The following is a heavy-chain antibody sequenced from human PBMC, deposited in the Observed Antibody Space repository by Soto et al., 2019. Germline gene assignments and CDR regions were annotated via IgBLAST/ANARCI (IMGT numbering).Heavy chain of an antibody. J-gene: IGHJ6*02. Sequence: SETLSLTCTVSGGSISSGGYYWSWIRQQPGKGLEWIGYIYYSGSTYYNPSLKSRVTISVDTSKNQFSLKLSSVTAADTAVYYCNTYYDFWSGYNSGYYYGMDVWGQGTTVTVSS. CDR2: IYYSGST. CDR3: NTYYDFWSGYNSGYYYGMDV. D-gene: IGHD3-3*01. CDR1: GGSISSGGYY. V-gene: IGHV4-31*03.